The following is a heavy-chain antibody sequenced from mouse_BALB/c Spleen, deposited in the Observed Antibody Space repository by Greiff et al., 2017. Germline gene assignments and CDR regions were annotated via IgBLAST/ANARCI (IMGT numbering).Heavy chain of an antibody. CDR1: GYTFTSYW. CDR2: IDPSDSET. V-gene: IGHV1-61*01. D-gene: IGHD1-1*01. J-gene: IGHJ3*01. Sequence: QVQLKQSGAELVRPGASVKLSCKASGYTFTSYWMNWVKQRPGQGLEWIGMIDPSDSETHYNQMFKDKATLTVDKSSSTAYMQLSSLTSEDSAVYYCARGYGSSYSAWFAYWGQGTLVTVSA. CDR3: ARGYGSSYSAWFAY.